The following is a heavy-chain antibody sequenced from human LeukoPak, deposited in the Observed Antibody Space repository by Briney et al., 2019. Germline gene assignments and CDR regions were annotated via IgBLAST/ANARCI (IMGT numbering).Heavy chain of an antibody. V-gene: IGHV3-48*01. CDR1: GFTFSSYR. CDR2: ISSSSSTI. D-gene: IGHD3-22*01. J-gene: IGHJ4*02. CDR3: ARGNAMIVVVPYFDY. Sequence: GGSLRLSCAASGFTFSSYRMNWVRQAPGKGLEWVSYISSSSSTIYHADSVKVRFTISRDNAKNSLYLQMNSLRAEDTAVYYCARGNAMIVVVPYFDYWGQGTLVTVSS.